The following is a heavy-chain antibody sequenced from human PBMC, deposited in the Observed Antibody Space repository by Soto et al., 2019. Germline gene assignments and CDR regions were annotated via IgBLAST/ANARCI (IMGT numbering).Heavy chain of an antibody. D-gene: IGHD3-22*01. CDR3: AREGRDSSGYYIDAFDI. CDR2: TRNKANSYTT. Sequence: PGGSLRLSCAARGFTFSDHYMDWVRQAPGKGLEWVGRTRNKANSYTTEYAASVKGRFTISRDDSKNSLYLQMNSLKTEDTAVYYCAREGRDSSGYYIDAFDIWGQGTMVTVSS. V-gene: IGHV3-72*01. CDR1: GFTFSDHY. J-gene: IGHJ3*02.